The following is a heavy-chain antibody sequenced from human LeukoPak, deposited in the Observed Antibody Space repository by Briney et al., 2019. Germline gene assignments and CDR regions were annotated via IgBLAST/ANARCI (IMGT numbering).Heavy chain of an antibody. V-gene: IGHV3-30*18. CDR2: ISYDGNNE. CDR3: AKKHPGGVIESPDY. D-gene: IGHD3-16*02. CDR1: GFTFSTYG. J-gene: IGHJ4*02. Sequence: PGGSLRLSCAASGFTFSTYGMHWVRQAPGKGLEWVAVISYDGNNEYYADSVKGRFTISRDNSKNTLYLQMNSLRAEDTAVYHCAKKHPGGVIESPDYWGQGTLVTVSS.